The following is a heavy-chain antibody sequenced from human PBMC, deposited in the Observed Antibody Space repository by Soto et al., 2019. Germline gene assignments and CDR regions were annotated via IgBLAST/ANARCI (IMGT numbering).Heavy chain of an antibody. D-gene: IGHD3-10*01. Sequence: QITLKESGPTLVKPTQTLTLTCTFSGFSLTTSGVHVGWIRQPPGKALEWLALIYWDDDKRYSPSLRNRLVITKDTSKNQVVLTMIDMDPVDTGTYYCVHSLMYGSGIAYGGQGTLVTVSS. J-gene: IGHJ4*02. CDR3: VHSLMYGSGIAY. CDR2: IYWDDDK. CDR1: GFSLTTSGVH. V-gene: IGHV2-5*02.